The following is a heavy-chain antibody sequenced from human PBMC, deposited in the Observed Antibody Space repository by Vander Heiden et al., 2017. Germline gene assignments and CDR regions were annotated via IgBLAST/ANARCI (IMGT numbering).Heavy chain of an antibody. CDR1: GFTCSRFA. CDR3: DAADY. D-gene: IGHD6-25*01. Sequence: EVQLLESGGGLVQPGGSLRLSCEASGFTCSRFATSWARQAQGKGLEWVSTINSNGGRTHYADSVKGRFSISRDNSNNALYLQMNNLRAEDTAVYYCDAADYWGQGTLVTVSS. CDR2: INSNGGRT. J-gene: IGHJ4*02. V-gene: IGHV3-23*01.